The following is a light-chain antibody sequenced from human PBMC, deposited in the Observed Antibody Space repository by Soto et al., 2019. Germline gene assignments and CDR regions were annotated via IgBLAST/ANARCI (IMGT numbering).Light chain of an antibody. CDR3: GAWDSSLDVYV. J-gene: IGLJ1*01. CDR2: DNS. V-gene: IGLV1-51*01. Sequence: QSVLTQPPSVSAAPGQKIIISCSGSSSNLGTYSVSWYHQLPGTAPKVLIYDNSRRPSGIPDRFSGSKSGTSATLAITGLQTGDEGDYSCGAWDSSLDVYVFGGGTKLTVL. CDR1: SSNLGTYS.